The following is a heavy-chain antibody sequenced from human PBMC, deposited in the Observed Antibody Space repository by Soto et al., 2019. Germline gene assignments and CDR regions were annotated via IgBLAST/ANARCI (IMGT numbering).Heavy chain of an antibody. CDR2: ISGSGGDT. Sequence: EVQLLESGGDSVQPGGSLRLSCAASGFTFSSYDMSWVRQGPGEGLEWVSGISGSGGDTYYADSVKGRFSISRDNSKNMVYLQLNSLRAEDTATYYCAKATYSSYNYGMDVWGQGAPVTVSS. J-gene: IGHJ6*02. CDR1: GFTFSSYD. CDR3: AKATYSSYNYGMDV. D-gene: IGHD4-4*01. V-gene: IGHV3-23*01.